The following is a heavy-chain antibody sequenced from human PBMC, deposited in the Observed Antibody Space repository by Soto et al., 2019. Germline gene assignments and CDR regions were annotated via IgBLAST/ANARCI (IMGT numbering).Heavy chain of an antibody. V-gene: IGHV4-34*01. J-gene: IGHJ4*02. Sequence: SETLSLTCDVYGGSFSGYIWTWIRQTPGKGLQWIGQINHSGTTNYNPSLKSRVTMSADTSKNQFPLKLNSVTAADTAVYYCARMNYYDTSGYPFDYWGQGMMVTVSS. CDR3: ARMNYYDTSGYPFDY. CDR1: GGSFSGYI. CDR2: INHSGTT. D-gene: IGHD3-22*01.